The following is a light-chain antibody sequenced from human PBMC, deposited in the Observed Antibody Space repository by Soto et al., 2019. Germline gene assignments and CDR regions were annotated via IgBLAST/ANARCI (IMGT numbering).Light chain of an antibody. CDR3: QQYDSSLRT. Sequence: EIVLTQSPCTLSLSPGERATISCRASQSVSSSYLAWYQQQPGQAPRLLIYGASSKATGIPYRFSGSGSGTDFTLTISRLEPEDFAVYYCQQYDSSLRTFGQGTKVEIK. CDR1: QSVSSSY. V-gene: IGKV3-20*01. CDR2: GAS. J-gene: IGKJ1*01.